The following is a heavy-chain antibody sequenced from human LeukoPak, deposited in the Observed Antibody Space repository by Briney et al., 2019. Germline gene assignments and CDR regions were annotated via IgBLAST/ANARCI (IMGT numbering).Heavy chain of an antibody. Sequence: SETLSLTCAVYGGSFSGYYWSWIRQPPGKGLEWIGEINHSGSTNYNPSLKSRVTISVDTSKNQFSLKLSSVTAADTAVYYCAREKRAGEADAFDIWGQGTMVTVSS. CDR2: INHSGST. CDR1: GGSFSGYY. V-gene: IGHV4-34*01. D-gene: IGHD6-13*01. J-gene: IGHJ3*02. CDR3: AREKRAGEADAFDI.